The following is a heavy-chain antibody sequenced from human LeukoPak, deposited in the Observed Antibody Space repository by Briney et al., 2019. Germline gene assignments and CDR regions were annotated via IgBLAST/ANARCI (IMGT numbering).Heavy chain of an antibody. CDR3: ARGSWFGDLLYAQPAYYFDY. D-gene: IGHD3-10*01. CDR2: INPNGVGT. J-gene: IGHJ4*02. Sequence: ASVKVSCKASGYTFKDYYMHWVRQTPGQGLEWMGWINPNGVGTNYAQKFQDRVTMTRDTSISTAYMELSSLRSDDTAVYYCARGSWFGDLLYAQPAYYFDYWGQGTLVTVSS. CDR1: GYTFKDYY. V-gene: IGHV1-2*02.